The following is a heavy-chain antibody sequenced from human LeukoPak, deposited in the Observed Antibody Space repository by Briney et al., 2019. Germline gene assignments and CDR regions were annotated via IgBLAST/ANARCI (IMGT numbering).Heavy chain of an antibody. J-gene: IGHJ4*02. D-gene: IGHD3-22*01. CDR3: ARQEYYYDSSGYLFDC. CDR2: IYYSGST. Sequence: SETLSLTCTVSGGSISSSSYYWGWIRQPPGKGLEWIGSIYYSGSTYYNPSLKSRVTISVDTSKNQFSLKLSSVTAADTAVYYCARQEYYYDSSGYLFDCWGQGTLVTVSS. V-gene: IGHV4-39*01. CDR1: GGSISSSSYY.